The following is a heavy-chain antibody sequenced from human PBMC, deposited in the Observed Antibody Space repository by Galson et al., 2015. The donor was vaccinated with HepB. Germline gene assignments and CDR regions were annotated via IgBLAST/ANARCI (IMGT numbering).Heavy chain of an antibody. J-gene: IGHJ4*02. V-gene: IGHV3-48*04. CDR2: ISSSSSTI. Sequence: SLRLSCAASGFTFSSYSMNWVRQAPGKGLEWVSYISSSSSTIYYADSVKGRFTISRDNAKNSLYLQMNSLRAEDTAVYYCARVVRAGGYYYDSSGYLWGQGTLVTVSS. D-gene: IGHD3-22*01. CDR1: GFTFSSYS. CDR3: ARVVRAGGYYYDSSGYL.